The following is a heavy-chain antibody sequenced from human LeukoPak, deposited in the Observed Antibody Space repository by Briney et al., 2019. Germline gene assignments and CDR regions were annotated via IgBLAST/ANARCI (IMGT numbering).Heavy chain of an antibody. CDR3: ARGGLQYPPDY. Sequence: ASVKVSCKASGGTFSSYTISWVRQAPGQALEWMGRIIPILGIANYAQKLQRRVTITADKSTSTAYMELSSLRSEDTAVYYCARGGLQYPPDYWGQGTLVTVSS. CDR1: GGTFSSYT. J-gene: IGHJ4*02. V-gene: IGHV1-69*02. CDR2: IIPILGIA. D-gene: IGHD4-11*01.